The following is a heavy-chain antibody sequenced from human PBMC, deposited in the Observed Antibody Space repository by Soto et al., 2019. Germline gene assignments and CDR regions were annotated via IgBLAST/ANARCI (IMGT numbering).Heavy chain of an antibody. CDR3: VTARYSSSYWFDP. V-gene: IGHV4-59*03. D-gene: IGHD6-13*01. CDR2: VSHTGTT. Sequence: TLSLTCTVSRGSISSYYWSWIRPPPGKGPEWIGYVSHTGTTNYNPSLESRVTISLDTSKNLFSLKVNSVTAADTAVYYCVTARYSSSYWFDPWGQGTLVTVSS. CDR1: RGSISSYY. J-gene: IGHJ5*02.